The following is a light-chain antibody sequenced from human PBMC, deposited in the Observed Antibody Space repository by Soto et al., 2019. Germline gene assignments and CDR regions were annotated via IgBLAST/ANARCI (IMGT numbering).Light chain of an antibody. Sequence: QSVLTQPPSASGSPGQSVTISCTGTKNDIGVYDFVSWYQHHPGKAPRLIIYEVVQRPSGVPDRFSGSKSGNTASLTVSGLQAADEGDYFCKSYAGSNTYVFGSGTKLPS. CDR2: EVV. J-gene: IGLJ1*01. V-gene: IGLV2-8*01. CDR3: KSYAGSNTYV. CDR1: KNDIGVYDF.